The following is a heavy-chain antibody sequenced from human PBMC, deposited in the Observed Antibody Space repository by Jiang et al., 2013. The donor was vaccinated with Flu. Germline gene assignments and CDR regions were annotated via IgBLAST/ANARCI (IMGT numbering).Heavy chain of an antibody. V-gene: IGHV3-11*03. CDR3: ARSSRGSYHTHYFDY. J-gene: IGHJ4*02. CDR2: ISSSSSYT. CDR1: GFTFSDYY. Sequence: VQLLESGGGLVKPGGSLRLSCAASGFTFSDYYMSWIRQAPGKGLEWVSYISSSSSYTNYADSVKGRFTISRDNAKNSLYLQMNSLRAEDTAVYYCARSSRGSYHTHYFDYVGPGNPGHRLL. D-gene: IGHD1-26*01.